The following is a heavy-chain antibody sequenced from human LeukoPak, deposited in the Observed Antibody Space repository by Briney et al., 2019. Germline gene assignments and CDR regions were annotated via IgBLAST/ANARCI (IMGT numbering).Heavy chain of an antibody. Sequence: ASVKVSCKASGYTFTSFDINWVRQAPGQGLEWMGWMNPNSGNTGYAQKFQGRVTMTRDTSISTAYMELSRLRSDDTAVYYCARGGGVVVSAIYYWGQGTRVTVSS. CDR2: MNPNSGNT. V-gene: IGHV1-8*01. CDR1: GYTFTSFD. D-gene: IGHD2-15*01. CDR3: ARGGGVVVSAIYY. J-gene: IGHJ4*02.